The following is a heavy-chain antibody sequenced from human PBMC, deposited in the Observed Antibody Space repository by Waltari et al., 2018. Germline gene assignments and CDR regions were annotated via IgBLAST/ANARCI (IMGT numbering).Heavy chain of an antibody. D-gene: IGHD3-22*01. CDR1: GGSVSSDSSY. CDR3: ARGGYDSSGYHFNT. V-gene: IGHV4-31*03. J-gene: IGHJ4*02. CDR2: IHYGGST. Sequence: QVQLQESGPGLIKPSQTLSLTCTVSGGSVSSDSSYWSWVRHLPGKGLEWIGYIHYGGSTFYSPSLQSRITMSVDTSENQFSLKLSSVTAADTAVYYCARGGYDSSGYHFNTWGQGTLITVSS.